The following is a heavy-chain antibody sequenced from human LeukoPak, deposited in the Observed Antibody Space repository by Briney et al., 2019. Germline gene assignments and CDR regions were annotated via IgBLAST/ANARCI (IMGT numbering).Heavy chain of an antibody. CDR2: INSDGSST. CDR1: GFTFTTFW. D-gene: IGHD3-22*01. CDR3: ARLIYRYYYDSSGYDSPDAFDI. J-gene: IGHJ3*02. Sequence: PGGSLRLSCATSGFTFTTFWMHWVRQAPGKGLVWVSRINSDGSSTTYADSVKGRFTISRDNAKNTLYLQMNSLRAEDTAVYYCARLIYRYYYDSSGYDSPDAFDIWGQGTMVTVSS. V-gene: IGHV3-74*01.